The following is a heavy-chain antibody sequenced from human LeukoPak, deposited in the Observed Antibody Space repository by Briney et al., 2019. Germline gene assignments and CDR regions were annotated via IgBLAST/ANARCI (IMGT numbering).Heavy chain of an antibody. Sequence: SETLSLTCTVSGGSISSYYWSWIRQPPRKGLEWIGYIYYSGSTNYNPSLKSRVTISVDTSKNQFSLKLSSVTAADTAVYYCARHMTIRSLYWFDPWGQGTLVTVSS. V-gene: IGHV4-59*08. CDR3: ARHMTIRSLYWFDP. CDR2: IYYSGST. D-gene: IGHD3-9*01. J-gene: IGHJ5*02. CDR1: GGSISSYY.